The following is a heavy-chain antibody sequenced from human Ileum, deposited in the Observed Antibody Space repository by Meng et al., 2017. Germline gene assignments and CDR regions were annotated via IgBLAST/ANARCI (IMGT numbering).Heavy chain of an antibody. V-gene: IGHV4-38-2*02. D-gene: IGHD2-15*01. CDR2: IYHSGST. CDR1: GYSISSGYY. Sequence: SETLSLTCAVSGYSISSGYYWGWIRQPPGKGLEWIGSIYHSGSTYYNPSLKSRVTISVDTSKNQFSLKLSSVTAADTAVYYCARDNRGDILHWGQGTLVTVSS. J-gene: IGHJ4*02. CDR3: ARDNRGDILH.